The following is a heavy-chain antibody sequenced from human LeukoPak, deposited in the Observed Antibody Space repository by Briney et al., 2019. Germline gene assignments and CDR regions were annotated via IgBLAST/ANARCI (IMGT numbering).Heavy chain of an antibody. Sequence: GASVKVSCKASGYTFTSYGISWVRQAPGQGLEWMGWISAYNGNTNYAQKLQGRVTMTTDTSTSTAYMELRSLRSDDTAVYYCARRGYDILTGYYDVDYWGQGTLVTVSS. D-gene: IGHD3-9*01. CDR1: GYTFTSYG. CDR3: ARRGYDILTGYYDVDY. CDR2: ISAYNGNT. V-gene: IGHV1-18*01. J-gene: IGHJ4*02.